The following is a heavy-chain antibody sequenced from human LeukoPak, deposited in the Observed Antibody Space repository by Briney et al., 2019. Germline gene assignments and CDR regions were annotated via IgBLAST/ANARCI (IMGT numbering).Heavy chain of an antibody. D-gene: IGHD5-18*01. Sequence: PGGSLRLSCAASGFTFSSYGMHWVRQAPGKGLEWVAFIRYDGGNKYYADSVKGRFTISRDNSKNTLYLQMNSLGAEDTAVYYCAKVPIREYSYEWWGQGTLVTVSS. CDR3: AKVPIREYSYEW. CDR1: GFTFSSYG. J-gene: IGHJ4*02. V-gene: IGHV3-30*02. CDR2: IRYDGGNK.